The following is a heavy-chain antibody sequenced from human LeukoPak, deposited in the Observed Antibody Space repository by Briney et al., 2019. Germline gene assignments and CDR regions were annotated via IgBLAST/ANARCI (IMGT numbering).Heavy chain of an antibody. Sequence: GGSLRLSCAASGFTFSSYSMNWVRQAPGKGLEWVSSISSSSYIYYADPVKGRFTISRDNAKNSLYLQMNSLRAEDTAVYYCAKHVSFCSSTSCPPDYFDYWGQGTLVTVSS. D-gene: IGHD2-2*01. J-gene: IGHJ4*02. CDR1: GFTFSSYS. CDR3: AKHVSFCSSTSCPPDYFDY. V-gene: IGHV3-21*01. CDR2: ISSSSYI.